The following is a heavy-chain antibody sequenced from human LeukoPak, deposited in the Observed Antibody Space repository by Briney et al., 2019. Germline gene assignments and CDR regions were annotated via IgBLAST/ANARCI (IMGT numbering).Heavy chain of an antibody. CDR2: MNPNSGST. V-gene: IGHV1-8*01. J-gene: IGHJ4*02. CDR3: ARGGDGFTVTPEYYFDY. D-gene: IGHD4-17*01. CDR1: GYTFTSYD. Sequence: ASVKVSCKASGYTFTSYDINWVRQATGQGLEWMGWMNPNSGSTGYAQKFQGRVTMTTNTSISTAYMELSSLRSEDTAVYYCARGGDGFTVTPEYYFDYWGQGTLVTVSS.